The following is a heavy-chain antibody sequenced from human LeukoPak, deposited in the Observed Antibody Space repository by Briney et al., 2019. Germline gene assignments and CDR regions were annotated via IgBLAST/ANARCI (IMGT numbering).Heavy chain of an antibody. CDR1: GGSISSGDYY. CDR3: ARGDYNDSSGTFDY. Sequence: SETLSLTCTVSGGSISSGDYYWSWIRQPPGKGLEWIGYIYYSGSTYYNPSLKSRVTISVDTSKNQFSLKLSSVTAADTAVYYCARGDYNDSSGTFDYWGQGTLVTVSS. D-gene: IGHD3-22*01. V-gene: IGHV4-30-4*01. CDR2: IYYSGST. J-gene: IGHJ4*02.